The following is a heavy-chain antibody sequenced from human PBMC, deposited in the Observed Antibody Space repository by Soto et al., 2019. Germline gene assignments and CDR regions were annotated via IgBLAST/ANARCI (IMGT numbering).Heavy chain of an antibody. V-gene: IGHV4-59*01. CDR1: GGSISSYY. D-gene: IGHD3-3*01. CDR3: ARGPPSFGVSWWFDP. J-gene: IGHJ5*02. Sequence: SETLSLTCTVSGGSISSYYWSWIRQPPGKRLEWIGYIYYSGSTNYNPSLKSRVTISVDTSKNQFSLKLSSVTAADTAVYYCARGPPSFGVSWWFDPWGQGTLVTVSS. CDR2: IYYSGST.